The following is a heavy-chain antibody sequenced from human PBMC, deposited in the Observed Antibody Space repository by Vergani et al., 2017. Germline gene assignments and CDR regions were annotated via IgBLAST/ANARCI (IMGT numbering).Heavy chain of an antibody. CDR3: ARSNWNNVRPIYAFDI. D-gene: IGHD1/OR15-1a*01. CDR1: GGPFKNSA. J-gene: IGHJ3*02. CDR2: IITFFGTT. Sequence: QVQLVQSGAEVKKPGSSVKVSCKASGGPFKNSAFSWVRQVPGQGLEWMGRIITFFGTTDYAQKFQGRFTIIADEFTKTVDMQLSNLRSEDTAVYYCARSNWNNVRPIYAFDIWGQGTMVTVSS. V-gene: IGHV1-69*13.